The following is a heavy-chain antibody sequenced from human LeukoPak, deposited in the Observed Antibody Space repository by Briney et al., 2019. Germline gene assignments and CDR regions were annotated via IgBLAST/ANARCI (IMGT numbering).Heavy chain of an antibody. V-gene: IGHV4-61*02. J-gene: IGHJ3*02. CDR3: ARVGATNFGFLSPDDAFDI. Sequence: SETLSLTCTVSGGSISSDNYYWSWFRQPAGKELEWIGRIYSSGDTNYNPSLKSRVTISVDTSKNQFSLKLSSVTAADTAVYYCARVGATNFGFLSPDDAFDIWGQGTMVTVSS. CDR2: IYSSGDT. CDR1: GGSISSDNYY. D-gene: IGHD1-26*01.